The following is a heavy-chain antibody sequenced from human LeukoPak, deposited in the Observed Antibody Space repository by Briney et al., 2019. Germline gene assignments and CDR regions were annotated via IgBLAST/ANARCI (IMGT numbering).Heavy chain of an antibody. D-gene: IGHD3-22*01. CDR2: IYYSGST. CDR1: GGSISSSSYY. Sequence: PSETLSLTCTVSGGSISSSSYYWGWIRQPPGKGLVWIGSIYYSGSTYYNPSLKSRVTISVDTSKNQFSLKLSSVTAADTAVYYCARQAYYYDSSGYHFDYWGQGTLVTVSS. CDR3: ARQAYYYDSSGYHFDY. J-gene: IGHJ4*02. V-gene: IGHV4-39*01.